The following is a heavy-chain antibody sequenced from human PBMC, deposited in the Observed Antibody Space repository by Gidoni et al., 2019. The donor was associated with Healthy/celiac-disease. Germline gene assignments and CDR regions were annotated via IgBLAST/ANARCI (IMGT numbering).Heavy chain of an antibody. CDR2: ISGSGGST. CDR1: GFTFSSYA. Sequence: EVQLLESGGGLVQPGGSLRLSCAASGFTFSSYAMSWVRQAPGKGLEWVSAISGSGGSTYYADSVKGRFTISRDNSKNTLYLQMNSLRAEDTAVYYCAKDLGYCSGGSCYFAFDIWGQGTMVTVSS. V-gene: IGHV3-23*01. J-gene: IGHJ3*02. CDR3: AKDLGYCSGGSCYFAFDI. D-gene: IGHD2-15*01.